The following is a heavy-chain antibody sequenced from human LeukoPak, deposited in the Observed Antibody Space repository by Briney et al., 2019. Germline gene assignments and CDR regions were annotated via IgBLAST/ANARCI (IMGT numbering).Heavy chain of an antibody. CDR3: ARTSDTSGSDSGGQI. D-gene: IGHD3-22*01. CDR2: VLYSGGT. CDR1: GGSINNYI. J-gene: IGHJ3*02. Sequence: SETLSLTCAVSGGSINNYIWSWIRQPPGKRLEWFGDVLYSGGTEYNPSLMSRVTTSVDTSNKQFSLRLTSVTGADTATYYCARTSDTSGSDSGGQIWGQGTLVTVSA. V-gene: IGHV4-59*01.